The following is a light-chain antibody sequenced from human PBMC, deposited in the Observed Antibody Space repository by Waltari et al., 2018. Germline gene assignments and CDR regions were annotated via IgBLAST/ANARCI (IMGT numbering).Light chain of an antibody. Sequence: DIVMTTSPDSLAVAMGATPSIKFHSSRSVLFRSNNETYLAWYKQKPGQPPKLLIYWASTRESGVPGRFSGSGSGTDFTLTISSLQAEDVAVYYCQQYYSIPRSFGQGTKLEIK. CDR1: RSVLFRSNNETY. CDR2: WAS. CDR3: QQYYSIPRS. J-gene: IGKJ2*03. V-gene: IGKV4-1*01.